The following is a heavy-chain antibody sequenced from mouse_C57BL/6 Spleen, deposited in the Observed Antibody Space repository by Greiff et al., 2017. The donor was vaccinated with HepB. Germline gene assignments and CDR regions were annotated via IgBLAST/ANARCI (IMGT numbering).Heavy chain of an antibody. CDR2: IDPSDSET. CDR1: GYTFTSYW. V-gene: IGHV1-52*01. CDR3: ARTSSWWYFDV. Sequence: QVQLQQPGAELVRPGSSVKLSCKASGYTFTSYWMHWVKQRPIQGLEWIGNIDPSDSETHYNQKFKDKATLTVDKSSSTAYMQLSSLTSEDSAVYYCARTSSWWYFDVWGTGTTVTVSS. D-gene: IGHD1-1*01. J-gene: IGHJ1*03.